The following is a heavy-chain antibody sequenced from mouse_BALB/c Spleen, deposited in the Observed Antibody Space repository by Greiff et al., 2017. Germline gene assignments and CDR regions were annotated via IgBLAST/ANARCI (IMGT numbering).Heavy chain of an antibody. D-gene: IGHD4-1*02. V-gene: IGHV1S81*02. CDR1: GYTFTSYY. J-gene: IGHJ3*01. Sequence: SGAELVKPGASVKLSCKASGYTFTSYYMYWVKQRPGQGLEWIGEINPSNGGTNFNEKFKSKATLTVDKSSSTAYMQLSSLTSEDSAVYYCTRATGFAYWGQGTLVTVSA. CDR3: TRATGFAY. CDR2: INPSNGGT.